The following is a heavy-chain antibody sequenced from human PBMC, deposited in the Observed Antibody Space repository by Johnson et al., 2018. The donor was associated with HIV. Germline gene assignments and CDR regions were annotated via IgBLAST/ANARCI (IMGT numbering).Heavy chain of an antibody. CDR2: TRNKANSYTT. V-gene: IGHV3-72*01. D-gene: IGHD2-21*02. Sequence: VQLVESGGGVVQPGRSLRLSCAASGFIFSRYWMFWVRQPPGKGLEWVGRTRNKANSYTTEYAASVKGRFTISRDDSKNSLYLQMNSLRAEDTAVYYCAKDIDPQCGGDCYENAFDIWGQGTMVTVSS. J-gene: IGHJ3*02. CDR1: GFIFSRYW. CDR3: AKDIDPQCGGDCYENAFDI.